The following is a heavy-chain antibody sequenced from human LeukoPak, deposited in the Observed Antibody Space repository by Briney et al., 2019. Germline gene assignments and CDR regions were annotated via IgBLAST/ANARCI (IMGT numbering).Heavy chain of an antibody. J-gene: IGHJ5*02. CDR3: ARDRRYSLRANWFDP. D-gene: IGHD2-15*01. CDR2: IYTSGST. Sequence: SETLSLTCTVSGGSISSYYGSWIRQPAGKGLEWIGRIYTSGSTNYNPSLKSRVTMSVDTSKNQFSLKLSSVTAADTAGYYCARDRRYSLRANWFDPWGQGTLVTVSS. V-gene: IGHV4-4*07. CDR1: GGSISSYY.